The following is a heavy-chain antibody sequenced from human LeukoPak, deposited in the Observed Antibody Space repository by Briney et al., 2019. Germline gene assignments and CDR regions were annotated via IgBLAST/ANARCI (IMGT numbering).Heavy chain of an antibody. CDR1: GFPVSSNY. CDR2: IKQDGSEK. CDR3: ARVRYYGMDV. J-gene: IGHJ6*02. Sequence: PGGSLRLSCAASGFPVSSNYMSWVRQAPGKGLEWVANIKQDGSEKYYVDSVKGRFTISRDNAKNSLYLQMNSLRAEDTAVYYCARVRYYGMDVWGQGTTVTVSS. V-gene: IGHV3-7*01.